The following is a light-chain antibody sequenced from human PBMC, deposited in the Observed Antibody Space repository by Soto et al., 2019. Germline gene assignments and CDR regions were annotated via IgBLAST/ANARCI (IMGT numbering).Light chain of an antibody. J-gene: IGLJ2*01. CDR3: SSYTSSSTVV. CDR1: SSDVGSYNR. Sequence: QSVLTQPPSVSGSPGQSVTISCTGTSSDVGSYNRVSWYQQPQGTAPKLMIYEVSNRPSGVPDRFSGSKSGNTASLTISGLQAEDEADYYCSSYTSSSTVVFGGGTKLTVL. CDR2: EVS. V-gene: IGLV2-18*02.